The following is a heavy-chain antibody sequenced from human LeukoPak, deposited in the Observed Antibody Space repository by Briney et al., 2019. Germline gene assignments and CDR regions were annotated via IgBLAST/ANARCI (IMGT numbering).Heavy chain of an antibody. CDR2: ISYDGSNK. Sequence: GGSLRLSCAASGFTFSSYAMHWVRQAPGKGLEWMAVISYDGSNKYYADSVKGRFTISRDNSKNTLYLQMNSLRAEDTAVYYCARDLKRYFDWFYGMDVWGQGTTVTVSS. CDR3: ARDLKRYFDWFYGMDV. CDR1: GFTFSSYA. V-gene: IGHV3-30*04. D-gene: IGHD3-9*01. J-gene: IGHJ6*02.